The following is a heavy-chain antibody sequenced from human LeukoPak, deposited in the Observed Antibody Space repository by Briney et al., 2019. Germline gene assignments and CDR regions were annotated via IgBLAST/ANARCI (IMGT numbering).Heavy chain of an antibody. J-gene: IGHJ3*02. CDR2: VYYSGST. V-gene: IGHV4-39*01. Sequence: SETLSLTCTVSGGYIITSSYYWGWIRQPPGKGLEWIGNVYYSGSTYYNPSLKSRVIMSVDTSRNQFSLKLTSVTAADTAVYYCARLNRGLAAAAGSRDAFDIWGQGTMVTVSS. CDR3: ARLNRGLAAAAGSRDAFDI. CDR1: GGYIITSSYY. D-gene: IGHD6-13*01.